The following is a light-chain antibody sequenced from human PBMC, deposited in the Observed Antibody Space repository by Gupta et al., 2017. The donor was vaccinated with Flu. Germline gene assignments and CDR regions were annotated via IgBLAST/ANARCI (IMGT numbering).Light chain of an antibody. CDR3: QQYDSLPT. CDR1: QDSRNY. V-gene: IGKV1-33*01. CDR2: DAS. J-gene: IGKJ1*01. Sequence: SPSSLSASVGDRVTITWQASQDSRNYLNWYQQKPGKAPDLLIYDASNLEKGVPSRFSGSGYGTEFTFTINGLQAEDVATYYCQQYDSLPTFGQGTTVEIK.